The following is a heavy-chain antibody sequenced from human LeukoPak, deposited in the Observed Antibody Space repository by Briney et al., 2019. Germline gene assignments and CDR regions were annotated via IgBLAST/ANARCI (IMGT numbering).Heavy chain of an antibody. D-gene: IGHD2-2*01. CDR2: ISNSGGST. Sequence: GGSLRLSCAASGFTFSSYAMSWVRQAPGKGLEWVSAISNSGGSTYYADSVKGRFTISRDNSKNTLYLQMNSLRAEDTAVYYCARPYCSSTSCMYYFDYWGQGTLVTVSS. J-gene: IGHJ4*02. V-gene: IGHV3-23*01. CDR3: ARPYCSSTSCMYYFDY. CDR1: GFTFSSYA.